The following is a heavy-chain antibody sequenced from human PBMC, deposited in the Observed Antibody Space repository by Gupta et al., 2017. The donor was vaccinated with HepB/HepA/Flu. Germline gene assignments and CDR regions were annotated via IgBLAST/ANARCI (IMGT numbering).Heavy chain of an antibody. CDR2: ISGSGGST. CDR1: GFTFSSYA. D-gene: IGHD2-21*02. V-gene: IGHV3-23*01. CDR3: AKDLKYCGGDCYSGEADY. Sequence: EVQLLESGGGLVQPGGSLRLSCAASGFTFSSYAMSWVRQAPGKGLEWVSAISGSGGSTYYADSVKGRFTISRDNSKNTLYLQMNSLRAEDTAVYYCAKDLKYCGGDCYSGEADYWGQGTLVTVSS. J-gene: IGHJ4*02.